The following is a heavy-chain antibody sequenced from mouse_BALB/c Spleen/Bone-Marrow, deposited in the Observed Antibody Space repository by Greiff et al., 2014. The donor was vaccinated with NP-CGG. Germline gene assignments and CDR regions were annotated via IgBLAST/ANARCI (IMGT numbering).Heavy chain of an antibody. CDR2: ISSGGST. D-gene: IGHD2-10*02. Sequence: EVNLVESGGGLVKPGGSLKLSCAASGFTFSSYAMSWVRQTPEKRLEWVASISSGGSTYYPDSVKGRFTISRDNARNILYLQMSSLRSEDTAMYYCAREEYGQKVYAMDYWGQGTSVTVSS. CDR3: AREEYGQKVYAMDY. CDR1: GFTFSSYA. V-gene: IGHV5-6-5*01. J-gene: IGHJ4*01.